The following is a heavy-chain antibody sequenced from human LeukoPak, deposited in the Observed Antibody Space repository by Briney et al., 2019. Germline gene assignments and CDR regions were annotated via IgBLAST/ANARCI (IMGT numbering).Heavy chain of an antibody. J-gene: IGHJ4*02. V-gene: IGHV1-58*02. D-gene: IGHD2-21*02. CDR2: IVVGNGNT. CDR1: GFTFTSSA. Sequence: SVKVSCKASGFTFTSSAMQWVRQARGQRLEWIGWIVVGNGNTNYAQKFQERVTITRDMSTSTAYMELSSLRSEDTAVYYCAADEPTLAYCGGDCYSSWGQGTLVTVSS. CDR3: AADEPTLAYCGGDCYSS.